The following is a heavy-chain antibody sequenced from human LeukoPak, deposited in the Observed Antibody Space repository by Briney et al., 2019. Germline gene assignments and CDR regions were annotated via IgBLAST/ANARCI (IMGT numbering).Heavy chain of an antibody. J-gene: IGHJ5*02. CDR2: INHSGST. CDR1: GGSFSGYY. CDR3: ARGRNFRSGYYEMRLDP. D-gene: IGHD3-3*01. Sequence: PSETLSLTCAVYGGSFSGYYWSWIRQPPGKGLEWIGEINHSGSTNYNPSLKSRVTISVDTSKNQFSLKLSSVTAADTAVYYCARGRNFRSGYYEMRLDPWGQGTLVTVSS. V-gene: IGHV4-34*01.